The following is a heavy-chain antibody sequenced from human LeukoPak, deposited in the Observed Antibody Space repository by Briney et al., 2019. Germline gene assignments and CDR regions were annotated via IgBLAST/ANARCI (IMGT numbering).Heavy chain of an antibody. CDR2: INPDSGGT. Sequence: ASVKVSCKASGYTFTGYYIHWVRQAPGQGLEWMGWINPDSGGTNYAQNFQGRVTMTRDTSISTAYMELNRLRSDDTAVYYCAREGDGSSPSVIYFDYWGQGTLVTVSS. J-gene: IGHJ4*02. D-gene: IGHD1-26*01. V-gene: IGHV1-2*02. CDR1: GYTFTGYY. CDR3: AREGDGSSPSVIYFDY.